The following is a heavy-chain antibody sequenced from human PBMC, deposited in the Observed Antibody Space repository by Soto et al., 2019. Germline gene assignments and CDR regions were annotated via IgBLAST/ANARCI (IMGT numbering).Heavy chain of an antibody. Sequence: QVQLVQSGVEVREPGASVKVSCKAVRYIFTNYGVSWVRQAPGQGLEWMGWITTYNGNTEYAQKFQGRVTMTTDASTHTAYMELGSLRSDDTAISYCARALTGYVMDVWGQGTTVTVSS. CDR2: ITTYNGNT. CDR1: RYIFTNYG. J-gene: IGHJ6*02. V-gene: IGHV1-18*01. D-gene: IGHD1-1*01. CDR3: ARALTGYVMDV.